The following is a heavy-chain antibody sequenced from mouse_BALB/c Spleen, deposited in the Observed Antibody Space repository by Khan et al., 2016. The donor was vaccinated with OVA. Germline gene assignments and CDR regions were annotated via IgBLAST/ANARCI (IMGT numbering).Heavy chain of an antibody. D-gene: IGHD2-14*01. Sequence: QIQLVQSGPELKKPGETVKISCMASGYTFTNYGMDWVKQAPGKGLKWMGWINTYTGEPTYADDFKGRFAFSLETSASTAYLQINNLKNEDTATYFCARGEYYRSFAYWGQGTLVTVSA. V-gene: IGHV9-3-1*01. CDR2: INTYTGEP. J-gene: IGHJ3*01. CDR1: GYTFTNYG. CDR3: ARGEYYRSFAY.